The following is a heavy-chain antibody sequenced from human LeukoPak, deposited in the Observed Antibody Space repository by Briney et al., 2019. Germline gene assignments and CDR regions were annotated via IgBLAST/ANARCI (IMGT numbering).Heavy chain of an antibody. J-gene: IGHJ4*02. D-gene: IGHD7-27*01. Sequence: GGSLRLSYAVSGFTFSESWMSWVRQAPGKGPEWLANIKEDGSQTYYVDSVKGRFTISRDNGENSLYLQMNYLRGDDTAVYYCAKTGERDYWGQGTLVTVSS. CDR1: GFTFSESW. CDR2: IKEDGSQT. CDR3: AKTGERDY. V-gene: IGHV3-7*01.